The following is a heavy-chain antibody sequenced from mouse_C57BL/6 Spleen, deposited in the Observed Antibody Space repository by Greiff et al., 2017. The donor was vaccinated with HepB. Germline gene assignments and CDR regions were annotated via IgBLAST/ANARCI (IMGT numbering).Heavy chain of an antibody. V-gene: IGHV1-50*01. Sequence: QVQLKQPGAELVKPGASVKLSCKASGYTFTSYWMQWVKQRPGQGLEWIGEIDPSDSYTNYNQKFKGKATLTVDTSSSTAYMQLSSLTSEDSAVYYCAREAPKAMDYWGQGTSVTVSS. D-gene: IGHD3-3*01. J-gene: IGHJ4*01. CDR1: GYTFTSYW. CDR3: AREAPKAMDY. CDR2: IDPSDSYT.